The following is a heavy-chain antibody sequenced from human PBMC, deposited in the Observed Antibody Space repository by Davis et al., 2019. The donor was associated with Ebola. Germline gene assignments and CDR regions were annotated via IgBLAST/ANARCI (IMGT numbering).Heavy chain of an antibody. Sequence: GESLKISCKTSGFTFGDYAMNWVRQAPGKGLEWVGFIRGKPYGGTTEYAASVKGRFIISRDDSKSIAYLQMNGLRTEDTALYYCSRGSTLAYWGQGTLVAVSP. J-gene: IGHJ4*02. D-gene: IGHD2-15*01. V-gene: IGHV3-49*04. CDR1: GFTFGDYA. CDR2: IRGKPYGGTT. CDR3: SRGSTLAY.